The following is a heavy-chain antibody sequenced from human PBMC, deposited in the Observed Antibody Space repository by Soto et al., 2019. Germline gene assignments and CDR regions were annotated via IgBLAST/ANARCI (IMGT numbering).Heavy chain of an antibody. D-gene: IGHD6-13*01. CDR3: AKDAYSSTWFAFDY. CDR2: IGAGGGST. Sequence: EVQLLESGGGLVQPGGSLRLSCAASGFTFSSYAMSWVRQAPGKGLEWVSAIGAGGGSTNYADSVKDRFTISRDNSKNPLYLQMNSLRAEDTAVYYCAKDAYSSTWFAFDYWGQGTLVTVSS. CDR1: GFTFSSYA. V-gene: IGHV3-23*01. J-gene: IGHJ4*02.